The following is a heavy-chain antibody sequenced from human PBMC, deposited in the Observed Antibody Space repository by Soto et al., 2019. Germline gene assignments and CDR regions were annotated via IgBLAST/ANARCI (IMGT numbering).Heavy chain of an antibody. J-gene: IGHJ4*02. V-gene: IGHV1-69*13. CDR3: ASGLEWLSGLIY. CDR1: GGTFSSYA. D-gene: IGHD3-3*01. Sequence: GASVKVSCKASGGTFSSYAISWVRQAPGQGLEWMGGIIPIFGTANYAQKFQGRVTITADESTSTAYMELSSLRSEDTAVYYCASGLEWLSGLIYWGQGTLVTVSS. CDR2: IIPIFGTA.